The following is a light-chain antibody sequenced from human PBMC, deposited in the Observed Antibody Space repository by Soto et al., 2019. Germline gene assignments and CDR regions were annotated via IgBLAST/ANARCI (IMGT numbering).Light chain of an antibody. CDR1: QSVSSD. J-gene: IGKJ5*01. V-gene: IGKV3-11*01. CDR2: DAS. Sequence: EIVLTQSPATLSLSPGERATLSCRASQSVSSDVAWYQQKPGQAPRLLIYDASNRAAGVPARFSGSGSGTDFTLTISILEPEDFAVYYCQQRSNWPPITFGQGTRLEIK. CDR3: QQRSNWPPIT.